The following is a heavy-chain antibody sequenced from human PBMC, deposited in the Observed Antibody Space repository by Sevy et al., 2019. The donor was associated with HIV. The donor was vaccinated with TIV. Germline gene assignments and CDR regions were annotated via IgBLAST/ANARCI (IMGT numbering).Heavy chain of an antibody. J-gene: IGHJ4*02. Sequence: GRSLRLSCAASGFTFSSYAMSWVRQAPGKGLEWVSAISGSGGSTYYADSVKGRFTISRDNSKNTLYLQMNSLRAEDTAVYYCAKGIAGGSGRYYSNWGQGTLVTVSS. D-gene: IGHD3-10*01. CDR2: ISGSGGST. CDR3: AKGIAGGSGRYYSN. CDR1: GFTFSSYA. V-gene: IGHV3-23*01.